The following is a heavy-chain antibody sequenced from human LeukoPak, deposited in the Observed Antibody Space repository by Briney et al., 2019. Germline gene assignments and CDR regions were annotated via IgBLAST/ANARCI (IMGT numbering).Heavy chain of an antibody. V-gene: IGHV3-23*01. CDR3: AKNGTTMGGTPYYYYSMVV. D-gene: IGHD1-1*01. CDR1: GFSFSTYS. J-gene: IGHJ6*03. CDR2: TSGSGGIT. Sequence: PGGSLRLSCAASGFSFSTYSMIWVRQAPGKGLEWVSATSGSGGITYYADSVKGRFTISRDNSKDTLYLQMNSLRAEDTAVYYCAKNGTTMGGTPYYYYSMVVWGKGTTVTVSS.